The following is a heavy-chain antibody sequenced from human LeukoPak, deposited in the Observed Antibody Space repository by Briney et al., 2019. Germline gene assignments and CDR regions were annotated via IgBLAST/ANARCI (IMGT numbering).Heavy chain of an antibody. Sequence: GGSLRLSCAASGFSFSDYGMHWVRQAPGKGLEWVAVIWYDGSNKNYADSVKGRFTISRDNSKNTLYLQMNSLRAEGTAVYYCARDGRMYYFDYWGQGTLVTVSS. CDR3: ARDGRMYYFDY. V-gene: IGHV3-33*01. CDR2: IWYDGSNK. J-gene: IGHJ4*02. CDR1: GFSFSDYG.